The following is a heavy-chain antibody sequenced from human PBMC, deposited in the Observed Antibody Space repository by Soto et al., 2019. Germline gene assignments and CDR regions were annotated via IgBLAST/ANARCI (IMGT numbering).Heavy chain of an antibody. V-gene: IGHV3-9*01. CDR2: ISWNSGSL. CDR1: GFTFEDYA. D-gene: IGHD2-2*01. Sequence: EAQLVESGGGLVQPGRSLRLSCAASGFTFEDYAMYWVRQAPGKGLEWVSGISWNSGSLGYADSVKGRFTISRDNANNSLYVQMNSLRGEATALYYCAKGRSNSWLYFTDVWGEGTTVTVSS. CDR3: AKGRSNSWLYFTDV. J-gene: IGHJ6*03.